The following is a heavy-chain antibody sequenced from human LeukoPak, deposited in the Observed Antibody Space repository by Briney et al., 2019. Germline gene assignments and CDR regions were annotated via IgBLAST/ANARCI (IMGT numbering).Heavy chain of an antibody. Sequence: PSETLSLTCTVSGGSISSVDYYWSWIRQPQGKGLEWIGYIYYSGSTYYNPSLKSRVTLSVDTSKNQFSLKLSSVTAADTAVYYCARVRSSTTAIDYWGQGTLVTVSS. CDR2: IYYSGST. J-gene: IGHJ4*02. CDR3: ARVRSSTTAIDY. D-gene: IGHD6-13*01. CDR1: GGSISSVDYY. V-gene: IGHV4-30-4*01.